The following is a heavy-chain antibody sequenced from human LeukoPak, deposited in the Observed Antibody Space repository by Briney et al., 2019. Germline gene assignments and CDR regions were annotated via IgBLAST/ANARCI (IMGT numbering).Heavy chain of an antibody. J-gene: IGHJ4*02. D-gene: IGHD6-13*01. CDR3: ARHSSSWSAYDY. V-gene: IGHV4-59*04. Sequence: PSETLSLTCTVSGGSISSYYWSWIRQPPGKGLEWIGYIYYSGSTYYNPSLKSRVTISVDTSKNQFSLKLSSVTAADTAVYYCARHSSSWSAYDYWGQGTLVTVSS. CDR1: GGSISSYY. CDR2: IYYSGST.